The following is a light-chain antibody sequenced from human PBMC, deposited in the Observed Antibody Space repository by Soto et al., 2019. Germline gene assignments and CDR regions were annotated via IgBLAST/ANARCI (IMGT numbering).Light chain of an antibody. CDR1: QSVSSSY. CDR3: QQYGSSPPIT. V-gene: IGKV3-20*01. Sequence: EIVLTLSPCTLSLSPGERATLSCRDSQSVSSSYLAWYQQKPGQAPRLLIYGASSRATGIPDRFSGSGSGTDFTLTISRLEPEDFAVYYCQQYGSSPPITFGQGTRLEIK. CDR2: GAS. J-gene: IGKJ5*01.